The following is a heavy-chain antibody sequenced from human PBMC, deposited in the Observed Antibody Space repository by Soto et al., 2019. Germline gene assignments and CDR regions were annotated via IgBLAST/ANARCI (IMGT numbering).Heavy chain of an antibody. V-gene: IGHV3-23*01. D-gene: IGHD6-19*01. J-gene: IGHJ4*02. CDR1: GFTVSDHA. CDR2: MSGRGGST. CDR3: AKGSSYSGGWAPWDY. Sequence: GGSLRLSCATSGFTVSDHAMSWVRQAPGKGLEWVSGMSGRGGSTSYADSVKGRFAISRDNSKNTLILQMNSLRAEDTAVYYCAKGSSYSGGWAPWDYWGQGTLVTVSS.